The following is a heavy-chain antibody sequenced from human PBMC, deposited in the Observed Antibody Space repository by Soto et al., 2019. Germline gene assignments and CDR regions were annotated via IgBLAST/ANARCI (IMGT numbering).Heavy chain of an antibody. D-gene: IGHD6-13*01. CDR2: INPNSGGT. Sequence: ASVKVSCKASGYTFTGYYMHWVRQAPGQGLEWMGWINPNSGGTNYAQKFQGWVTMTRDTSNSTAYMELSRLRSDDTAVYYCARGPPRKLASSRWYYGRDVGGQGPTVTVSS. V-gene: IGHV1-2*04. CDR1: GYTFTGYY. CDR3: ARGPPRKLASSRWYYGRDV. J-gene: IGHJ6*02.